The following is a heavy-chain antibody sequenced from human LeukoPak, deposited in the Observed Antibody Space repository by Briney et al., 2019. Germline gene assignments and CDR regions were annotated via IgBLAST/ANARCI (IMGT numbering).Heavy chain of an antibody. CDR1: GGSISSSSYY. CDR2: IYYSGST. Sequence: SETLSLTCTVSGGSISSSSYYWGWIRQPPGKGLEWIGSIYYSGSTYYNPSLKSRVTISVDTSKNQFSLKLSSVTAADTAVYYCARQYYDILTGYSRGAFDIWGQGTMVTVSS. CDR3: ARQYYDILTGYSRGAFDI. J-gene: IGHJ3*02. V-gene: IGHV4-39*01. D-gene: IGHD3-9*01.